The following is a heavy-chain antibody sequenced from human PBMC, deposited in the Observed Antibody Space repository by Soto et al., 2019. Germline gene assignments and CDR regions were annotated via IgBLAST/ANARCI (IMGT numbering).Heavy chain of an antibody. D-gene: IGHD3-22*01. CDR3: ARGYHSNGYYYLGY. CDR1: GGSISSGGYS. Sequence: QLQLQESGSGLVKPSQTLSLTCAVSGGSISSGGYSWSWIRQPPGKGLEWIGYIYHSGSTYYNPSLKSRVTISVDRSKNHFSLKVSSVTAADTAVYYCARGYHSNGYYYLGYWGQGTLVTVSS. J-gene: IGHJ4*02. CDR2: IYHSGST. V-gene: IGHV4-30-2*01.